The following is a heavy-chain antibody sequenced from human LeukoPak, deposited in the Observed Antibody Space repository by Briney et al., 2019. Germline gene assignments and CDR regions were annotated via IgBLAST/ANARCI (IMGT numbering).Heavy chain of an antibody. V-gene: IGHV3-53*01. Sequence: GGSLRLSCAASGFTVSSNYMSWVRQAPGKGLEWVSVIYSGGSTYYADSVKGRFTISRDNSKSTLYLQMNSLRAEDTAVYYCARGRGVVVIAYFDYWGQGTLVTVSS. D-gene: IGHD3-22*01. CDR1: GFTVSSNY. CDR2: IYSGGST. CDR3: ARGRGVVVIAYFDY. J-gene: IGHJ4*02.